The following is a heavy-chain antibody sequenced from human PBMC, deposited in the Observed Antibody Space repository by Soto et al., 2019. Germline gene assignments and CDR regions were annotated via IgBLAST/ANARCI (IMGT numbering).Heavy chain of an antibody. D-gene: IGHD6-6*01. Sequence: PSETLSLTCAVYGGSFSGYYWSWIRQPPGKGLEWIGEINHSGSTNYNPPLKSRVTISVDTSKNQFSLKLSSVTAADTAVYYCARVCKGIAARYYYMDVWGKGTTVTVSS. J-gene: IGHJ6*03. CDR1: GGSFSGYY. CDR2: INHSGST. CDR3: ARVCKGIAARYYYMDV. V-gene: IGHV4-34*01.